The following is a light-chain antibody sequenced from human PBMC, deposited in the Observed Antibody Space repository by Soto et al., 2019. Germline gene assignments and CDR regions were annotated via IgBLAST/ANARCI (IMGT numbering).Light chain of an antibody. Sequence: DIKMSQSPSTLSAYVGDRVTITCRASQTISSWLAWYQQKPGKAPKLLIYDASSLESGVPSRFSGSGSGTEFTLTISSLQPDDFATYYCQHYNSYSPTFGQGTMVDIK. CDR1: QTISSW. CDR3: QHYNSYSPT. V-gene: IGKV1-5*01. CDR2: DAS. J-gene: IGKJ1*01.